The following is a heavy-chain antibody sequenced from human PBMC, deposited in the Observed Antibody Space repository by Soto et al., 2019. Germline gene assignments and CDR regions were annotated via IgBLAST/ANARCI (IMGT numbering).Heavy chain of an antibody. D-gene: IGHD6-6*01. Sequence: GASVKVSCKASGYTFTGYYMHWVRQAPGQGLEWMGWINPNSGGTNYAQKFRGRVTMTRDTSISTAYMELSRLRSDDTAVYYCARVADSSYDAFDIWGQGTMVTVSS. J-gene: IGHJ3*02. V-gene: IGHV1-2*02. CDR1: GYTFTGYY. CDR2: INPNSGGT. CDR3: ARVADSSYDAFDI.